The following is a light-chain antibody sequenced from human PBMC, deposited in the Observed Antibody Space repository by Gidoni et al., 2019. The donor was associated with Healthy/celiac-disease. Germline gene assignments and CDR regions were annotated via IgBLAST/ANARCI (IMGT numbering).Light chain of an antibody. V-gene: IGLV2-14*01. CDR3: SSYTSSSTLYV. CDR2: EVS. Sequence: QSAPTQPASVSGSPGQSITISCTGTSNDVCGYNYVSWYQQHPGKVPKLMIYEVSNRPSGVSNRFSGSKSGNTASLIISGLQAEDEADYYCSSYTSSSTLYVFGTGTKVTVL. J-gene: IGLJ1*01. CDR1: SNDVCGYNY.